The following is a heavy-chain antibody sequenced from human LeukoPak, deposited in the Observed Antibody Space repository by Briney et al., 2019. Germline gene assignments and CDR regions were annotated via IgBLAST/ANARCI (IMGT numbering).Heavy chain of an antibody. V-gene: IGHV4-59*08. CDR2: IYYSGST. D-gene: IGHD2-2*01. CDR3: ASFSVVPAYFDY. Sequence: TPSETLSLTCTVSGGSISSYYWSWIRQPPGKGLEWIGYIYYSGSTNYNPSLKSRVTISVDTSKNQFSLKLSSVTAADTAVYYCASFSVVPAYFDYWGQGTLVTVSS. J-gene: IGHJ4*02. CDR1: GGSISSYY.